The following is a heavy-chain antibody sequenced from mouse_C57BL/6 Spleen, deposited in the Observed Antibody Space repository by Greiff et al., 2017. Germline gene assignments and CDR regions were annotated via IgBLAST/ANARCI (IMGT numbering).Heavy chain of an antibody. CDR2: IDPANGNT. CDR3: ARSTVVAKGGFAY. D-gene: IGHD1-1*01. CDR1: GFNIKNTY. J-gene: IGHJ3*01. V-gene: IGHV14-3*01. Sequence: EVQLQESVAELVRPGASVKLSCTASGFNIKNTYMHWVKQRPEQGLEWIGRIDPANGNTKYAPKFQGKATITADTSSNTAYLQLSSLTSEDTAIYYCARSTVVAKGGFAYWGQGTLVTVSA.